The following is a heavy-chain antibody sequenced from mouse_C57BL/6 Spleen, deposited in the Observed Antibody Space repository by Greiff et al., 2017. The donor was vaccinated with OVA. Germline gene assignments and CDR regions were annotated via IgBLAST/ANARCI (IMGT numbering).Heavy chain of an antibody. CDR3: AHSNYEYFDV. V-gene: IGHV3-6*01. J-gene: IGHJ1*03. CDR2: ISYDGSN. D-gene: IGHD2-5*01. CDR1: GYSITSGYY. Sequence: ESGPGLVKPSQSLSLTCSVTGYSITSGYYWNWIRQFPGNKLEWMGYISYDGSNNYNPSLKNRISITRDTSKNQFFLKLNSVTTEDTATYYCAHSNYEYFDVWGTGTTVTVSS.